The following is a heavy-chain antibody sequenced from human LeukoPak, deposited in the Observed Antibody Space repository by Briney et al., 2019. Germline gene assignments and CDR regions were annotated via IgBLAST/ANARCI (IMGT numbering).Heavy chain of an antibody. V-gene: IGHV3-30*18. D-gene: IGHD3-22*01. Sequence: GGSLRLSCAASGFTFSSYGMPWVRQAPGKGLEWVAVISYDGSNKYYADSVKGRFTISRDNSKNTLYLQMNSLRAEDTAVYYCAKGDPLGGYVSAFDIWGQGTMVTVSS. CDR2: ISYDGSNK. CDR1: GFTFSSYG. J-gene: IGHJ3*02. CDR3: AKGDPLGGYVSAFDI.